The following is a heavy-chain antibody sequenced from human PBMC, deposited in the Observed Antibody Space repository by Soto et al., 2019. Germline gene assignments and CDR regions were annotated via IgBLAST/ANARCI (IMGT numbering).Heavy chain of an antibody. CDR2: IYSGGST. J-gene: IGHJ6*02. CDR3: AKGPIVGANYNYYDMDV. V-gene: IGHV3-53*01. Sequence: PGGSLRLSCTVSGFTVSSNYMSWVRQAPGKGLEWVSVIYSGGSTYYADSVKGRFTISRDNSKNTLYLQMNSLRVEDTAVYHCAKGPIVGANYNYYDMDVWGQGTTVTVSS. D-gene: IGHD1-26*01. CDR1: GFTVSSNY.